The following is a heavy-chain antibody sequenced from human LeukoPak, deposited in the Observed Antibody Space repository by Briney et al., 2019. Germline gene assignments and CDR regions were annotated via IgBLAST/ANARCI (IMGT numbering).Heavy chain of an antibody. D-gene: IGHD5-18*01. Sequence: GGSLRLSCAASGFTFSSYSTNWVRQAPGKGLEWVSSISSSSSYIYYADSVKGRFTISRDNAKNSLYLQMNSLRAEDTAVYYCARDAGIHVGMDVWGQGTTVTVSS. CDR3: ARDAGIHVGMDV. CDR1: GFTFSSYS. V-gene: IGHV3-21*01. J-gene: IGHJ6*02. CDR2: ISSSSSYI.